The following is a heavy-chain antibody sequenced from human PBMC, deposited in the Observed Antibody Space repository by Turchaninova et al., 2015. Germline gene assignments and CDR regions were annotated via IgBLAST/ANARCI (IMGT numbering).Heavy chain of an antibody. CDR3: ARDLSGWYLFDY. V-gene: IGHV4-4*07. Sequence: QVQLQESGPGLVKPSETLSLTCTVSGGSISSYYWSWIRQPAGKGLEVIGRIYTSWSTNYNPSRKSQVTISIDKSKNQFSLKRSSVTAADTAVYYCARDLSGWYLFDYWGQGTLVTVSS. J-gene: IGHJ4*02. CDR2: IYTSWST. CDR1: GGSISSYY. D-gene: IGHD6-19*01.